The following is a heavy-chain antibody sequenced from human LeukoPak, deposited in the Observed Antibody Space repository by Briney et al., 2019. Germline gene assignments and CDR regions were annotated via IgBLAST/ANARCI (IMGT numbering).Heavy chain of an antibody. V-gene: IGHV4-34*01. D-gene: IGHD1-26*01. J-gene: IGHJ3*02. CDR2: INHSGST. Sequence: PSETLSLTCAVYGGSFSGYYWSWIRQPPGKGLEWIGEINHSGSTNYNPSLKSRVTISVDTSKNQFSLKLSSVTAADTAVYYCARGRLEAMWELLPYDAFDIWGQGTMVTVPS. CDR1: GGSFSGYY. CDR3: ARGRLEAMWELLPYDAFDI.